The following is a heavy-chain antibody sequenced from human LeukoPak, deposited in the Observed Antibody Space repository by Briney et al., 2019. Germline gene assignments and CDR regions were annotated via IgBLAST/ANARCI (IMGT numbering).Heavy chain of an antibody. Sequence: GGSLRLSCAASGFTFSSYDMHWVRQATGKGLEWVSAIGTAGDTYYPGSVKARFTISRENAKNSLYLQMNSLRAGDTAVYYCARYSSSSSFDYWGQGTLVTVSS. D-gene: IGHD6-13*01. V-gene: IGHV3-13*01. CDR3: ARYSSSSSFDY. CDR1: GFTFSSYD. J-gene: IGHJ4*02. CDR2: IGTAGDT.